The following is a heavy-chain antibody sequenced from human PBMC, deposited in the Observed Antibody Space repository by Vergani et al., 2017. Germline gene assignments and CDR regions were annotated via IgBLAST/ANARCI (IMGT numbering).Heavy chain of an antibody. J-gene: IGHJ6*03. CDR2: IIPIFGTA. CDR3: ARETLEPAMVHNHYYYYYMDV. Sequence: QVQLVQSGAEVKKPGSSVKVSCKASGGTFSSYAISWVRQAPGQGLEWMGGIIPIFGTANYAQKFQGRVTITADVSTSTAYMELSSLRSEDTAVYYCARETLEPAMVHNHYYYYYMDVWGKGTTVTVSS. V-gene: IGHV1-69*01. D-gene: IGHD5-18*01. CDR1: GGTFSSYA.